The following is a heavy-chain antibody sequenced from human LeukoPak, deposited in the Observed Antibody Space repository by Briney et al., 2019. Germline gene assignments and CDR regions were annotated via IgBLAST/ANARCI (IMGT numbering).Heavy chain of an antibody. J-gene: IGHJ4*02. Sequence: SETLSLTCTVSGDSIRTYFWSWIRQPPGKGLEWIGYIYYSGDTKYNSSLKSRVTMSADTSKNQFSLKLSSVTAADTAVYYCARSFMVRGVITSFDYWGQGTLVTVSS. CDR3: ARSFMVRGVITSFDY. CDR1: GDSIRTYF. CDR2: IYYSGDT. D-gene: IGHD3-10*01. V-gene: IGHV4-59*08.